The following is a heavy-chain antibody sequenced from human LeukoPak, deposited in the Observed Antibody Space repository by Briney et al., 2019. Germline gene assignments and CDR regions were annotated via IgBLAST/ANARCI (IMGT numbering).Heavy chain of an antibody. J-gene: IGHJ5*02. CDR1: GYTLTELS. V-gene: IGHV1-24*01. CDR3: ATAAINSSSWLRVSNWFDP. D-gene: IGHD6-13*01. Sequence: ASVKVSCKVCGYTLTELSMHWVRQAPGKGLEWMGGFDPEDGETIYAQKFQGRVTMTEDTSTDTAYMELSSLRSEDTAVYYCATAAINSSSWLRVSNWFDPWGQGTLVTVSS. CDR2: FDPEDGET.